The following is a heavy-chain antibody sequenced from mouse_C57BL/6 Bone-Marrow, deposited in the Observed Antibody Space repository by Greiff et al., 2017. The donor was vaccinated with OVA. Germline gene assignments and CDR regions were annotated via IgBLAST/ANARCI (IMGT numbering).Heavy chain of an antibody. CDR1: GFNIKDDY. V-gene: IGHV14-4*01. CDR3: TLQFYSYYYAMDY. CDR2: IDPENGDT. J-gene: IGHJ4*01. Sequence: VQLKESGAELVRPGASVKLSCTASGFNIKDDYMHWVKQRPEQGLEWIGWIDPENGDTEYASKFQGKATITADTSSNTAYLQLSSLTSEDTAVYYCTLQFYSYYYAMDYWGQGTSVTVSS. D-gene: IGHD2-1*01.